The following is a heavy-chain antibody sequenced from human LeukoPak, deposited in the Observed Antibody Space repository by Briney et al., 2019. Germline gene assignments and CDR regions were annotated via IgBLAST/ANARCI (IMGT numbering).Heavy chain of an antibody. CDR2: ISGGGGST. V-gene: IGHV3-43*02. D-gene: IGHD3-22*01. Sequence: PGGSLRLSCAAPGFSFDDYAIHWVRQAPGKGLEWVSLISGGGGSTFYADSVKGRFTISRDNSKNSLYLQMSRLRSEDTALYYCARESDSSGCYDSWGQGTLVTVSS. CDR1: GFSFDDYA. J-gene: IGHJ5*01. CDR3: ARESDSSGCYDS.